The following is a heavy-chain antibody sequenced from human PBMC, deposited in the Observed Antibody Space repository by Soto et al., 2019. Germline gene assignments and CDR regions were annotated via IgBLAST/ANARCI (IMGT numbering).Heavy chain of an antibody. CDR2: ISAYNGNT. V-gene: IGHV1-18*04. Sequence: QVQVVQSGAEVKKPGASVKVSCTVSGYTFTSSGIHWVRQAPGQGLEWMGWISAYNGNTIYAENLQGSVTMTTDTSKSTAYMELRGLTADDTALYYCARGSLVITAPPDSWGQGTLVTVSS. J-gene: IGHJ4*02. CDR1: GYTFTSSG. CDR3: ARGSLVITAPPDS. D-gene: IGHD1-20*01.